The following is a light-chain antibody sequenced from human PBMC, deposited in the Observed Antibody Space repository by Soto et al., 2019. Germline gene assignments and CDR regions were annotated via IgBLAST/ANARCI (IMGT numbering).Light chain of an antibody. V-gene: IGLV2-14*01. J-gene: IGLJ1*01. CDR2: DVS. CDR1: SSDVGGYNY. Sequence: QSALTQPASVSGSPGQSITISCTGTSSDVGGYNYVSWYQQHPGKAPKLMIYDVSNRPSGVSNRFSGSKSGNTASLTISGLQAEDAADYFCSSATSSSPAPYVFGTGTKLTDL. CDR3: SSATSSSPAPYV.